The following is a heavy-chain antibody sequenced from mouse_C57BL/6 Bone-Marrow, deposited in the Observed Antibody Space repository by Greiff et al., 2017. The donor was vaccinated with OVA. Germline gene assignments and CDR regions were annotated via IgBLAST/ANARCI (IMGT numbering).Heavy chain of an antibody. D-gene: IGHD2-10*01. CDR1: GYTFTSYG. Sequence: QVQLQQSGAELARPGASVKLSCKASGYTFTSYGISWVKQRTGQGLEWIGEIYPRSGNTYYNEKFKGEATLTADKSSSTAYMELRSLTSEDSAVYFCARALLFYAMDYWGQGTSVTVSS. J-gene: IGHJ4*01. CDR3: ARALLFYAMDY. CDR2: IYPRSGNT. V-gene: IGHV1-81*01.